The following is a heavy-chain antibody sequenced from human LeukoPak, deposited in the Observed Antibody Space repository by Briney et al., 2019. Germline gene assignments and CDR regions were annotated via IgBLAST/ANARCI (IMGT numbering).Heavy chain of an antibody. V-gene: IGHV3-9*03. J-gene: IGHJ4*02. Sequence: PGGSLRLSCAASGFTFDDYAMHWVRHAPGKGLEWVSGISWNSGSIGYADSVKGRFTISRDNAKNSLYLQMNSLRDEDMAVYYCAVITLIVVDPYYFDYWGQGTLVTVSS. D-gene: IGHD3-22*01. CDR2: ISWNSGSI. CDR3: AVITLIVVDPYYFDY. CDR1: GFTFDDYA.